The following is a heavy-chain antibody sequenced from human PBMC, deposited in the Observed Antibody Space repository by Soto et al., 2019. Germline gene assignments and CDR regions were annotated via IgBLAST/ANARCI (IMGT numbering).Heavy chain of an antibody. D-gene: IGHD6-25*01. Sequence: EVQLLQSGGGGEQRGGSLRLSCTASGFSFNNYAGTWVRLASGRGLEYVSSISGSGEYTYYTDSVKGRVTLSRDTSRNTLFLQMNSLGDDDSGIYFCARATGGGHGYIDLWCQGTLVTVSS. J-gene: IGHJ4*01. CDR1: GFSFNNYA. V-gene: IGHV3-23*01. CDR3: ARATGGGHGYIDL. CDR2: ISGSGEYT.